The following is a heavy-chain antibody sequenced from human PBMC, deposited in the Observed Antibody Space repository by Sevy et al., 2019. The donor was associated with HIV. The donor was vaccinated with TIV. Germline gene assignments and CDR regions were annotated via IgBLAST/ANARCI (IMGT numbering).Heavy chain of an antibody. Sequence: GGSPRLSCAASGFTFSSYSMNWVRQAPGKGLEWVSSISSSSSYIYYADSVKGRFTISRDNAKNSLYLQMNSLRAEDTAVYYCAREWGIAVAGREGFDYWGQGTLVTVSS. CDR3: AREWGIAVAGREGFDY. J-gene: IGHJ4*02. D-gene: IGHD6-19*01. CDR1: GFTFSSYS. CDR2: ISSSSSYI. V-gene: IGHV3-21*01.